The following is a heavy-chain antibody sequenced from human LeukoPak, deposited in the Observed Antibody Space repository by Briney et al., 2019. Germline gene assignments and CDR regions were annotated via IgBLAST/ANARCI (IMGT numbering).Heavy chain of an antibody. CDR3: ARDSPYYDSSGYRTRDAFDI. J-gene: IGHJ3*02. D-gene: IGHD3-22*01. CDR2: IYTSGST. Sequence: SETLSLTCTVSGGSISSYSWSWIRQPAGKGLEWIGRIYTSGSTNYNPSLKSRVTMSVDTSKNQFSLKLSSVTAADTAVYYCARDSPYYDSSGYRTRDAFDIWGQGTMVTVSS. V-gene: IGHV4-4*07. CDR1: GGSISSYS.